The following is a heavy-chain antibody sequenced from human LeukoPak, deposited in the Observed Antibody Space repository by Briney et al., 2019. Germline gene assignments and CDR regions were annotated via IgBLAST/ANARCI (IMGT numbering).Heavy chain of an antibody. CDR2: ISRSGSSI. D-gene: IGHD2-21*01. CDR3: ARDKTPYCGGECYAFDI. V-gene: IGHV3-48*03. CDR1: GFTFDDYA. Sequence: PGGSLRLSCAASGFTFDDYAMHWVRQAPGKGLEWVSYISRSGSSIYYADSVKGRFTISRDNAKNSLYLQMNSLRAEDTAVYYCARDKTPYCGGECYAFDIWGQGTMVTVSS. J-gene: IGHJ3*02.